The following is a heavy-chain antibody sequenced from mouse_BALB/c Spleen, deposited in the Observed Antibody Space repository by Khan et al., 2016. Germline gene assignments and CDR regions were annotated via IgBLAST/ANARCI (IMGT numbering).Heavy chain of an antibody. CDR1: GYTFTSYW. CDR3: AREGTVPLMDY. V-gene: IGHV1S41*01. CDR2: IAPGSGST. J-gene: IGHJ4*01. D-gene: IGHD1-1*01. Sequence: DLVKPGASVKLSCKASGYTFTSYWINWIKQRPGQGLEWIGRIAPGSGSTYYNEMFKGKATLTVDTSSSTAYIQLRSLSSEDSAVYFWAREGTVPLMDYWGQGTSVTVSS.